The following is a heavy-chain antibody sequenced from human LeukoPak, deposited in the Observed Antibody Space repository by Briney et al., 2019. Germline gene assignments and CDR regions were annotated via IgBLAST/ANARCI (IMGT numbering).Heavy chain of an antibody. Sequence: GGSLRLSCAASGFTFTSYAMNWVCQAPGKGLEWVSGISASGGTTYYADSVKGRFTISRDNSKMTLYLQMNSLRGEDTALYYCAKGGGGHCSGGFCSNFDYWGQGTMVTVSS. CDR1: GFTFTSYA. CDR2: ISASGGTT. J-gene: IGHJ4*02. CDR3: AKGGGGHCSGGFCSNFDY. D-gene: IGHD2-15*01. V-gene: IGHV3-23*01.